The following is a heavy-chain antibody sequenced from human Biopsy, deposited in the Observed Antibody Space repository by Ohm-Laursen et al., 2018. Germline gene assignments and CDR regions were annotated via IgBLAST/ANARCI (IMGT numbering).Heavy chain of an antibody. CDR3: ARVRGGFLEWFDY. CDR1: GESMGTYY. CDR2: IYYSGTT. D-gene: IGHD3-3*01. V-gene: IGHV4-59*01. J-gene: IGHJ5*01. Sequence: SETLSLTCTVSGESMGTYYWSWIRQPPGKVMEWIASIYYSGTTHKNPSLKSRVTISVDTSQGPLSLDLSSVTAADTAVYYCARVRGGFLEWFDYWGQGTLVTVSS.